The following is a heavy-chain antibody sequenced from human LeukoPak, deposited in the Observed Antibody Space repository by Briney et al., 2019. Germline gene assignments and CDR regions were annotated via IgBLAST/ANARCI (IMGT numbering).Heavy chain of an antibody. CDR1: GFTFSSYA. CDR2: ISYDGSNK. V-gene: IGHV3-30-3*01. J-gene: IGHJ4*02. CDR3: ARDPDTDDYGDEFAAAEY. Sequence: GGSLRLSCAASGFTFSSYAMHWVRQAPGKGLEWVAVISYDGSNKYYADSVKGRFTISRDNSKNTLYLQMNSLRAEDTAVYYCARDPDTDDYGDEFAAAEYWGQGTLVTVSS. D-gene: IGHD4-17*01.